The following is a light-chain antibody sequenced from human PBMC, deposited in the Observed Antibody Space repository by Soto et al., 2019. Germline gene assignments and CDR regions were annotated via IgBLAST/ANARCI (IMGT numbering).Light chain of an antibody. CDR3: QQSSNSPMYT. CDR1: QSIAYY. V-gene: IGKV1-39*01. Sequence: DIQMTQSPSSLSASVGDRVTITCRASQSIAYYVNWFQQKHGKAPKLLIYAASSLQSGVPSRFSGSGSGTDFTLTISSLQPEDFATYYRQQSSNSPMYTFGQGT. CDR2: AAS. J-gene: IGKJ2*01.